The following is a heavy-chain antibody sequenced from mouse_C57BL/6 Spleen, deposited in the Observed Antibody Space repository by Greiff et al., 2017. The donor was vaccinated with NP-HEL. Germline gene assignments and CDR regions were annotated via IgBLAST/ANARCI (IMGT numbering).Heavy chain of an antibody. Sequence: VQLVESGAELVRPGTSVKVSCKASGYAFTNYLIEWVKQRPGQGLEWIGVINPGSGGTNYNEKFKGKATLTADKSSSTAYMQLSSLTSEDSAVYFCARDSSGYGFDYWGQGTTLTVSS. J-gene: IGHJ2*01. CDR2: INPGSGGT. D-gene: IGHD3-2*02. V-gene: IGHV1-54*01. CDR3: ARDSSGYGFDY. CDR1: GYAFTNYL.